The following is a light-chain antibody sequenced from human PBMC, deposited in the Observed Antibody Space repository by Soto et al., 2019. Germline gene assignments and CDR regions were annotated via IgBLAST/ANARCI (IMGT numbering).Light chain of an antibody. CDR1: QSVSSSY. V-gene: IGKV3-20*01. J-gene: IGKJ4*01. Sequence: EIVLTQSPGTLSLSPGERATHSCRASQSVSSSYLAWYQQKPGQPPRLLIYGASSRATGIPDRFSGSGSGTDFTLTISRLEPEDFAVYYCQQYGSSPLTFGGGTKVDIK. CDR2: GAS. CDR3: QQYGSSPLT.